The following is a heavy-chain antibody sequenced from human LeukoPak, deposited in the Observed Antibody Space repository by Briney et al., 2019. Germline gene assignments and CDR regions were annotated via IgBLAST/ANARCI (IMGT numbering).Heavy chain of an antibody. V-gene: IGHV1-2*02. J-gene: IGHJ4*02. D-gene: IGHD3-22*01. CDR2: INPNSGGT. CDR3: ARTYYYDSSGYYYFDY. Sequence: ASVKVSCKASGYTFTGYYMHWVRQAPGQGLEWMGWINPNSGGTNYAQKFQGRVTMTRDTSISTAYMELSRLRPDDTAVYYCARTYYYDSSGYYYFDYWGQGTPVTVSS. CDR1: GYTFTGYY.